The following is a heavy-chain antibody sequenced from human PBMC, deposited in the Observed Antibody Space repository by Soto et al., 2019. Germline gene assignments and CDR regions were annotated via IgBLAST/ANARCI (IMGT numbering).Heavy chain of an antibody. CDR3: AKDTSRSEITMVRGVMPDY. CDR1: GFTFDDYA. V-gene: IGHV3-9*01. D-gene: IGHD3-10*01. Sequence: VQLVESGGGLVQPGRSLRLSCAASGFTFDDYAMHWVRQAPGKGLEWVSGISWNSGSIGYADSVKGRFTISRDNAKNSLYLQMNSLRAEDTALYYCAKDTSRSEITMVRGVMPDYWGQGTLVTVSS. J-gene: IGHJ4*02. CDR2: ISWNSGSI.